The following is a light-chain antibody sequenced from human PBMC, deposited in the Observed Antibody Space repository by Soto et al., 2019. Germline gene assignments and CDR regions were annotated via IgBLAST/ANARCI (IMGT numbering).Light chain of an antibody. CDR2: ANS. V-gene: IGLV1-40*01. J-gene: IGLJ1*01. CDR1: SSNIGAGYD. CDR3: QSYDSSRSPLYV. Sequence: QSVLTQPPSVSGAPGRRVSISCTGSSSNIGAGYDVHWYQHLPGTAPKLLIYANSNRPSGVPDRFSGSKSGTSASLAITGLQAEDEADYYCQSYDSSRSPLYVFGTGTKVTVL.